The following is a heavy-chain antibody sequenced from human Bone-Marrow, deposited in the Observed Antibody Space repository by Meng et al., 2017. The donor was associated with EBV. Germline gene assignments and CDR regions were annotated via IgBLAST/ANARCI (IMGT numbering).Heavy chain of an antibody. D-gene: IGHD6-13*01. CDR2: IYYSGST. CDR1: GGSISSGGYY. V-gene: IGHV4-30-4*01. CDR3: ASGSTAAGTGY. J-gene: IGHJ4*02. Sequence: QVQLQESGPGLLKPSQTLSLICAVSGGSISSGGYYWSWIRQPPGKGLEWIGYIYYSGSTYYNPSLKSRVTISVDTSKNQFSLKLSSVTAADTAVYYCASGSTAAGTGYWGQGTLVTVSS.